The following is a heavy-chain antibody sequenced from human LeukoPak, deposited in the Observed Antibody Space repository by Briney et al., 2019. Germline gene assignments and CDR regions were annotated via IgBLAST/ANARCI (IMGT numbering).Heavy chain of an antibody. V-gene: IGHV4-4*02. D-gene: IGHD5-24*01. J-gene: IGHJ4*02. CDR3: ARGARAGYNLEPFDY. CDR1: GGSISSTNW. CDR2: ISLSGLT. Sequence: SGTLSLTCGVSGGSISSTNWWSWVRQPPGQVLEWIGEISLSGLTNYNPSLKSRVTMSLDKSKNHLSLNLTSVTAADTAVYYCARGARAGYNLEPFDYWGQGTLVTVSS.